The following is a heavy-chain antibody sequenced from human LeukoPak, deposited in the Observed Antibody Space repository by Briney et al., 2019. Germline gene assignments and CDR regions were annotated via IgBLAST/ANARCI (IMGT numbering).Heavy chain of an antibody. Sequence: GGSLRLSCAASGFTFSSYGMHWVRQAPGKGLEWVAVISYDGSNKYYADSVKGRFTISRDNSKNTLYLQMNSLRAEDTAVYYCAKGRIAVAGKVHFDYWGQGTLVTVSS. CDR3: AKGRIAVAGKVHFDY. CDR1: GFTFSSYG. V-gene: IGHV3-30*18. CDR2: ISYDGSNK. J-gene: IGHJ4*02. D-gene: IGHD6-19*01.